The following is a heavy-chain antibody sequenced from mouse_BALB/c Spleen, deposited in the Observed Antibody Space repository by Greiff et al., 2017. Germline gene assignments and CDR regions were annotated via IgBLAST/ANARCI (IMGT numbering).Heavy chain of an antibody. CDR2: ISNGGGST. CDR1: GFTFSSYT. D-gene: IGHD2-2*01. CDR3: ARHDGYDWYFDV. V-gene: IGHV5-12-2*01. J-gene: IGHJ1*01. Sequence: EVKLVESGGGLVQPGGSLKLSCAASGFTFSSYTMSWVRQTPEKRLEWVAYISNGGGSTYYPDTVKGRFTISRDNAKNTPYMQMSSLKSEDTAMYYCARHDGYDWYFDVWGAGTTVTVSS.